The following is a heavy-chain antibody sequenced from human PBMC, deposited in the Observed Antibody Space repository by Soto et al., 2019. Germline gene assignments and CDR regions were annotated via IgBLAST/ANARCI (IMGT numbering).Heavy chain of an antibody. V-gene: IGHV5-51*01. CDR2: IYPGDSDT. D-gene: IGHD6-13*01. CDR1: GYTFTRYW. J-gene: IGHJ6*02. CDR3: ARTSAAGKYYYGMDV. Sequence: PGESLKISCQGSGYTFTRYWIGWVRQMPGKGLEWMGIIYPGDSDTRYSPSFQGQVTISADKSISTAYLQWSSLKASDTAMYYCARTSAAGKYYYGMDVWGQGTTVTVSS.